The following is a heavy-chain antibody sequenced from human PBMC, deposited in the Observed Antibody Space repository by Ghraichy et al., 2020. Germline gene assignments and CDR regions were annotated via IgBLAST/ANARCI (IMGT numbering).Heavy chain of an antibody. D-gene: IGHD2-2*01. CDR2: ISSSSSTI. J-gene: IGHJ6*02. Sequence: GGSLRLSCAASGFTFSSYSMNWVRQAPGKGLEWVSYISSSSSTIYYADSVKGRFTISRDNAKNSLYLQMNSLRDEDTAVYYCAREVRDCSSTSCYSNYYYGMDVWGQGTTVTVSS. V-gene: IGHV3-48*02. CDR3: AREVRDCSSTSCYSNYYYGMDV. CDR1: GFTFSSYS.